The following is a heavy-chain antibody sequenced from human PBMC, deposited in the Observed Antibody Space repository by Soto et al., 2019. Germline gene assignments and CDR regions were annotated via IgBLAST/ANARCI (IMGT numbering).Heavy chain of an antibody. CDR1: GYSFTSYW. V-gene: IGHV5-51*01. J-gene: IGHJ4*02. CDR2: IYPGDSDT. D-gene: IGHD5-12*01. Sequence: GESLKISCKGSGYSFTSYWIGWVRQMPGKGLEWMGIIYPGDSDTRYSPSFQGQVTISADKSISTAYLQWSSLKASDTAMYYCARRKFNHMVATPGSFDYWGQGTLVTVSS. CDR3: ARRKFNHMVATPGSFDY.